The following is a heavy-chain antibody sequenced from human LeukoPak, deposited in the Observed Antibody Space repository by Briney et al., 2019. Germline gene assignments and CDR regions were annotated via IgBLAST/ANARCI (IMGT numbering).Heavy chain of an antibody. CDR1: GDSISSYY. J-gene: IGHJ4*02. CDR2: IYYSGST. Sequence: SETLSLTCTVSGDSISSYYWSWLRQPPGKGLEWLGYIYYSGSTNYNPSLKSRVTISVDTSKNQFSLKLSSVTAADTAVYYCARGYIAAKYYFDYWGQGTLVTVSS. V-gene: IGHV4-59*01. CDR3: ARGYIAAKYYFDY. D-gene: IGHD6-6*01.